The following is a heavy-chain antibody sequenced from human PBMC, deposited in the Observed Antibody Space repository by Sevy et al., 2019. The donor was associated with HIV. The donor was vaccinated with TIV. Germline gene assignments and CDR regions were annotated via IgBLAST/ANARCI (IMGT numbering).Heavy chain of an antibody. CDR1: GYSFTSRG. CDR2: ISAYNGNT. J-gene: IGHJ4*02. Sequence: ASVKVSCKASGYSFTSRGIDWVRQAPGQGLEWLGWISAYNGNTKYGQRLQDRVTMTTDTSGSTAYMELRSLRSDDTAVYYCARGDALWFGESDYWGQGTLVTVSS. CDR3: ARGDALWFGESDY. D-gene: IGHD3-10*01. V-gene: IGHV1-18*01.